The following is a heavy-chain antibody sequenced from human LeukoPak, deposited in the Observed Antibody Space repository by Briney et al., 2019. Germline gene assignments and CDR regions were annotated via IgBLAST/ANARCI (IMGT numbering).Heavy chain of an antibody. V-gene: IGHV4-39*01. CDR2: IYYSGST. D-gene: IGHD3-3*01. J-gene: IGHJ4*02. Sequence: SETLSLTCTVSGGSISSTTYYWDWIRQPPGKGLEWIGTIYYSGSTYYNPSLKSRVTISVDTSKNAFSLNLSSVTAADTAVYYCARSWGYDFWSGNLLDYWGQGTLVAVSS. CDR1: GGSISSTTYY. CDR3: ARSWGYDFWSGNLLDY.